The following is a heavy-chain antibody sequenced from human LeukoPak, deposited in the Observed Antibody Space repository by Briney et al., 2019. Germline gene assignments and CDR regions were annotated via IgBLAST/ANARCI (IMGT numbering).Heavy chain of an antibody. V-gene: IGHV3-30*02. Sequence: GGSLRLSCGVSGFTFSSYGMHWVRQAPGKGLEWVAFIRFDGSYKYYADSVKGRFTISRDNAKNSLYLQMNSLRAEDTAVYYCAELGITMIGGVWGKGTTVTISS. CDR1: GFTFSSYG. D-gene: IGHD3-10*02. J-gene: IGHJ6*04. CDR3: AELGITMIGGV. CDR2: IRFDGSYK.